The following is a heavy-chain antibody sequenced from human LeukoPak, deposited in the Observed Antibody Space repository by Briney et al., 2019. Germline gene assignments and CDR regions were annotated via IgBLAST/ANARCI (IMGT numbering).Heavy chain of an antibody. Sequence: SETLSLTCTVSGGSISSYYWSWIRQPPGKGLEWIGHIYCSGSTNHNPSLKSRVTISVDTSKKQFSLKLSSVTAADTAVYYCARSPMVGYYYGMDVWGKGTTVTVSS. D-gene: IGHD3-10*02. V-gene: IGHV4-59*01. CDR1: GGSISSYY. J-gene: IGHJ6*04. CDR2: IYCSGST. CDR3: ARSPMVGYYYGMDV.